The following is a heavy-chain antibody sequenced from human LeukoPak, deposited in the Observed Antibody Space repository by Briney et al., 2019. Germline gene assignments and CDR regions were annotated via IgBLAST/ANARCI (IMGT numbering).Heavy chain of an antibody. V-gene: IGHV4-59*01. CDR1: GGSISSYY. CDR2: IYYSGST. J-gene: IGHJ5*02. CDR3: ARDQLGAAFDP. D-gene: IGHD6-6*01. Sequence: TSSETLSLTCTVSGGSISSYYWSWIRQPPGKGLEWIGYIYYSGSTNYNPSLKSRVTISVDTSKNQFSLKLSSVTAADTAVYYCARDQLGAAFDPWGQGTLVTVSS.